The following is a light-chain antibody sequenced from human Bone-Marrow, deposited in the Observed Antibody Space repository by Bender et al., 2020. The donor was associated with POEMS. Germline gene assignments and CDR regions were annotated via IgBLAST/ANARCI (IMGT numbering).Light chain of an antibody. CDR2: VNSDGSH. CDR1: SGHTSYA. V-gene: IGLV4-69*01. J-gene: IGLJ2*01. Sequence: QFVLTQSPSASASLGASVKLTCTLSSGHTSYAIAWHQQQPDKGPRYLMKVNSDGSHSKGDGIPDRFSGSSSGAERYLTISSLQSEDEADYYCCSYAGSSTFVVFGGGTKLTVL. CDR3: CSYAGSSTFVV.